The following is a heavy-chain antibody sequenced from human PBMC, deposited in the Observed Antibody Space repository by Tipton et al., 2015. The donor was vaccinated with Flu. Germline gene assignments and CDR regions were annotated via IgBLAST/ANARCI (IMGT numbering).Heavy chain of an antibody. CDR2: IYFSGNT. CDR3: ARGSGSGTYVTFEY. CDR1: GGSISSSSYY. J-gene: IGHJ4*02. Sequence: TLSLTCTVSGGSISSSSYYWGWIRQPPGKGLEWIGSIYFSGNTYYNPSLKSRVTISVDTSKNQFTLKLSSVTAADTAVYYCARGSGSGTYVTFEYWGQGTLVTVPS. D-gene: IGHD3-10*01. V-gene: IGHV4-39*06.